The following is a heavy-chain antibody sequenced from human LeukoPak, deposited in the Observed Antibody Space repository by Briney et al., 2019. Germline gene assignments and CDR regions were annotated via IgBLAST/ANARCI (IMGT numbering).Heavy chain of an antibody. V-gene: IGHV4-59*10. CDR3: ASTVGAKVAGDAFDI. CDR1: GGSFSGYY. D-gene: IGHD1-26*01. Sequence: SETLSLTCAVYGGSFSGYYWSWIRQPAGKGLEWIGRIYTSGSTNYNPSLKSRVTMSVDTSKNQFSLKLSSVTAADTAVYYCASTVGAKVAGDAFDIWGQGTMVTVSS. J-gene: IGHJ3*02. CDR2: IYTSGST.